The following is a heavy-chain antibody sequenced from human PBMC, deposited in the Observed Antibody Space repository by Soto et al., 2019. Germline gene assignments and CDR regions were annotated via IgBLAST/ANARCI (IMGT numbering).Heavy chain of an antibody. CDR2: INHSGST. V-gene: IGHV4-34*01. D-gene: IGHD3-16*01. CDR1: GGSFSGYY. CDR3: ARGRLARGYYYYGMDV. Sequence: SETLSLTCAVYGGSFSGYYWSWIRQPPGKGLEWIGEINHSGSTNYNPSLKSRVTISVDTSKNQFSLKLSSVTAADTAVYYCARGRLARGYYYYGMDVWGQGTTVT. J-gene: IGHJ6*02.